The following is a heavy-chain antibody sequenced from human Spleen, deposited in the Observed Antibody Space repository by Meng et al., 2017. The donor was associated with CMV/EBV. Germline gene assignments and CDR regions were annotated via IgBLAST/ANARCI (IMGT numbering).Heavy chain of an antibody. CDR2: FLPIFGTA. J-gene: IGHJ6*02. CDR1: GGTFSSYA. CDR3: ATWSNCTNGVFTDYYYGIDV. D-gene: IGHD2-8*01. V-gene: IGHV1-69*05. Sequence: SVKVSCKAPGGTFSSYAISWVRQAPGQGLEWMGGFLPIFGTAHYAQKVQGRVTITTDESTSTPYMELSSLRSEDTAVYYCATWSNCTNGVFTDYYYGIDVWGQGTTVTFSS.